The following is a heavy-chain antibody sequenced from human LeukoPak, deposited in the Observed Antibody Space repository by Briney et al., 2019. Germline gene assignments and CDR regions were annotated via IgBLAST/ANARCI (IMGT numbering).Heavy chain of an antibody. J-gene: IGHJ5*02. Sequence: SETLSLTCAVYGGSFSGYYWSWIRQPPGKGLEWIGEINHSGSTNYNPSLKSRVTISVDTSKNQFPLKLSSVTAADTAVYYCARGGFIAAAGGAWFDPWGQGTLVTVS. CDR3: ARGGFIAAAGGAWFDP. V-gene: IGHV4-34*01. D-gene: IGHD6-13*01. CDR1: GGSFSGYY. CDR2: INHSGST.